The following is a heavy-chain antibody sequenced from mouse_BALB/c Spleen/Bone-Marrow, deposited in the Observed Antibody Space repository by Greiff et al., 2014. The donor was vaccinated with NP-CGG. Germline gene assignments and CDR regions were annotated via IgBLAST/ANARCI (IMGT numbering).Heavy chain of an antibody. CDR3: ARWYRDPHFAMDY. Sequence: QVQLQQSGAELGRPGSSVKISCKASGYAFSSYWMNWVKQRPGQGLEWIGQIYPGDGDTNYNGNFKDKATLTVDRSSSTAFMQLSSLTSEDSAVYFCARWYRDPHFAMDYWGPGTSVTVSS. CDR2: IYPGDGDT. J-gene: IGHJ4*01. V-gene: IGHV1-80*01. D-gene: IGHD2-14*01. CDR1: GYAFSSYW.